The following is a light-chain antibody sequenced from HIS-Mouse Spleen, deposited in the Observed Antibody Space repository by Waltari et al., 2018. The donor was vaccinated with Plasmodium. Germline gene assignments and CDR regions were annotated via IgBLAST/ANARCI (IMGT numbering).Light chain of an antibody. CDR2: DAS. V-gene: IGKV3-11*01. Sequence: EIVLTQSPATLSLSPGERATLSCSASQSVSSYLAWYQQKPGQAPRLLIYDASNRATGIPARFSGSGSGTDFTLTISSLEPEDFAVYYCQQRSNWPFTLGPGTKVDIK. J-gene: IGKJ3*01. CDR1: QSVSSY. CDR3: QQRSNWPFT.